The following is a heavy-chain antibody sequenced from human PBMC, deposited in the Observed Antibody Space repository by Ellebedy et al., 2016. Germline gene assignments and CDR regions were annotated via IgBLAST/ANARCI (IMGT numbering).Heavy chain of an antibody. CDR2: IIPILGIA. Sequence: ASVKVSCKASGGTFSSYAVSWVRQAPRQGLEWMGRIIPILGIANYAQKFQGRVTITADKSTSTAYMELSSLRSEDTAVYYCARGVIAAAGTAFDYWGQGTLVTVSS. CDR1: GGTFSSYA. V-gene: IGHV1-69*04. J-gene: IGHJ4*02. CDR3: ARGVIAAAGTAFDY. D-gene: IGHD6-13*01.